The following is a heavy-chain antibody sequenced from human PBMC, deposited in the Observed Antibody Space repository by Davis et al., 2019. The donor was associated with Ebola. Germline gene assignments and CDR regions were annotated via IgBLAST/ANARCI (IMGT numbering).Heavy chain of an antibody. V-gene: IGHV4-39*01. CDR3: AGQGSRILTGYYSSWFDP. J-gene: IGHJ5*02. CDR1: GGSISSSSYY. CDR2: IYYSGST. D-gene: IGHD3-9*01. Sequence: GSLRLSCTVSGGSISSSSYYWGWIRQPPGKGLEWIGSIYYSGSTYYNPSLKSRVTISVDTSKNQFSLKLSSVTAADTAVYYCAGQGSRILTGYYSSWFDPWGQGTLVTVSS.